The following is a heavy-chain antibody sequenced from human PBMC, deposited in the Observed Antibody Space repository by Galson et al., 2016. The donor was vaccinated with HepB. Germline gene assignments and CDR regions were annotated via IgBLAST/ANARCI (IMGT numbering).Heavy chain of an antibody. CDR2: SRGKGKSYTT. J-gene: IGHJ6*02. D-gene: IGHD3-10*01. Sequence: SLRLSCAASGLTFSDSYLDWFRQAPGKGLEWVGRSRGKGKSYTTEYAASVKGRFTISRDDSKNSLYLQINSLESEDTAVYYCTRDRGGGSTDYSLIDVWGQGTTVTVSS. CDR3: TRDRGGGSTDYSLIDV. V-gene: IGHV3-72*01. CDR1: GLTFSDSY.